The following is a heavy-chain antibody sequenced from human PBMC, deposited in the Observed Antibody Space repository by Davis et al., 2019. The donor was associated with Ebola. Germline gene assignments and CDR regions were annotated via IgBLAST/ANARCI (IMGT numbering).Heavy chain of an antibody. V-gene: IGHV3-30-3*01. J-gene: IGHJ4*02. D-gene: IGHD6-25*01. CDR3: AGGLKY. Sequence: PGGSLRLSCAASGFTFSTYPMHWVRQAPGKGLEWVAVISYDGSNKYYADSVKGRFTISRDNSKNTLYLQMNSLRAEDTAVYYCAGGLKYWGQGTLVTVSS. CDR1: GFTFSTYP. CDR2: ISYDGSNK.